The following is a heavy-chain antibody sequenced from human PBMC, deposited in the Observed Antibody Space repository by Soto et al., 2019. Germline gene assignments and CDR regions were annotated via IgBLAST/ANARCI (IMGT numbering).Heavy chain of an antibody. CDR2: ISGSGDST. J-gene: IGHJ4*02. CDR3: ARRGSGSDYDY. Sequence: EVQLLESGGGLVQPGGSLRLSCAASGFTFSSYAMRWVRQAPVKGLEWVSAISGSGDSTYYADSVKGRFTISRDNSKNTLYPQMNSLRAEDTAVYCCARRGSGSDYDYWGQGTLVSVSS. D-gene: IGHD1-26*01. CDR1: GFTFSSYA. V-gene: IGHV3-23*01.